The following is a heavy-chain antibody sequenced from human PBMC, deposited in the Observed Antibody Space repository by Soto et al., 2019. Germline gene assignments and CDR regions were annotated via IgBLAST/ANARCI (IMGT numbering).Heavy chain of an antibody. CDR2: IYSGGST. D-gene: IGHD3-10*01. V-gene: IGHV3-66*01. Sequence: PGGSLRLSCAASGFTVSSNYMSWVRQAPGKGLEWVSVIYSGGSTYYADSVKGRFTISRDNAKNTLYLQMNSLRAEDTAVYYCAREAKIPWFGDPAYFDNWGQGTLVTVSS. CDR3: AREAKIPWFGDPAYFDN. J-gene: IGHJ4*02. CDR1: GFTVSSNY.